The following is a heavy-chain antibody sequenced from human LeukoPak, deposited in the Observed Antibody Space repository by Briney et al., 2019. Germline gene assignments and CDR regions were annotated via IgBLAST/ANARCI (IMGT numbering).Heavy chain of an antibody. Sequence: GGSLRLSCAASGFTYDDYAVHGLRPAPRRVLAWVSGISWHGGSIDSADSVTGRFTLSRANAKKFLYLQMNSLREEDTALYYCAKDHGSGVYYKTYFDYWGQGTLVTVSS. CDR3: AKDHGSGVYYKTYFDY. CDR2: ISWHGGSI. D-gene: IGHD3-10*01. J-gene: IGHJ4*02. V-gene: IGHV3-9*01. CDR1: GFTYDDYA.